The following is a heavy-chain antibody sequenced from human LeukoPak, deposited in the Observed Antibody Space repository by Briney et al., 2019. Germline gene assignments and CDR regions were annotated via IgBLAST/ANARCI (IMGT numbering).Heavy chain of an antibody. D-gene: IGHD3-10*01. V-gene: IGHV4-59*12. Sequence: SETLSLTCTVSGGSISSYYWSWIRQPPGKGLEWIGYIYYSGSTNYNPSLKSRVTMSVDTSKNQFSLKLSSVTAADTAVYYCARDRGSGSYYTSFDYWGQGTLVTVSS. CDR3: ARDRGSGSYYTSFDY. J-gene: IGHJ4*02. CDR1: GGSISSYY. CDR2: IYYSGST.